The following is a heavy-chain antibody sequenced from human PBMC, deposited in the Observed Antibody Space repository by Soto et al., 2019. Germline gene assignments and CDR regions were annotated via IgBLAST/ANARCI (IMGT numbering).Heavy chain of an antibody. Sequence: GGSLRLSCAASGFTFSSYAMSWVRQAPGKGLEWVSAISGSGGSTYYADSVKGRFTISRDNSKNTLYLQMNSLRAEDTAVYYCARRAVAGIYYYDYGXDVWGQGTMVTVSS. CDR3: ARRAVAGIYYYDYGXDV. J-gene: IGHJ6*02. V-gene: IGHV3-23*01. D-gene: IGHD6-19*01. CDR2: ISGSGGST. CDR1: GFTFSSYA.